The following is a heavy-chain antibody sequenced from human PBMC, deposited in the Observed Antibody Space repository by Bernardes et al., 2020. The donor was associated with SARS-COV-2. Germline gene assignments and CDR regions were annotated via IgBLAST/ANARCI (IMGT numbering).Heavy chain of an antibody. CDR1: GFSLDKTGMC. CDR2: IAWADDK. V-gene: IGHV2-70*01. D-gene: IGHD3-10*01. Sequence: SGPTLSNPTQTLTLACTFSGFSLDKTGMCVGWIRQPPGKALEWLAYIAWADDKYYSTSLKTRLTISKDTPKNQVVLTMTNGDPQDTPTYFCARIPGSDMTDSFDIWGQGTMVTVSS. J-gene: IGHJ3*02. CDR3: ARIPGSDMTDSFDI.